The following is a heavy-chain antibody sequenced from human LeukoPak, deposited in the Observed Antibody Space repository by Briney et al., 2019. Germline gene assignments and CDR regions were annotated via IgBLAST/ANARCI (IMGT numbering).Heavy chain of an antibody. CDR1: GGSFSGYY. V-gene: IGHV4-34*01. CDR3: ASSSSGGSCYEG. CDR2: INHSGST. J-gene: IGHJ4*02. D-gene: IGHD2-15*01. Sequence: SETLSLTCAVYGGSFSGYYWSWIRQPPGKGLEWIGEINHSGSTNYNPSLKSRVTISVDTSKNQFSLKLSSVPAADTAVYYCASSSSGGSCYEGWGQGTLVTVSS.